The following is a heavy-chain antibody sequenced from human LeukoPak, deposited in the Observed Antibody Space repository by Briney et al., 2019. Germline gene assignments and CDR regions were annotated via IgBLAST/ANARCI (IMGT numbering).Heavy chain of an antibody. J-gene: IGHJ4*02. V-gene: IGHV1-24*01. D-gene: IGHD6-13*01. CDR2: FDPADGET. CDR3: ATDRLSSAGYSTTY. CDR1: GYTLTEFS. Sequence: ASVKVSCKVSGYTLTEFSMHWVRQAPGKGLEWMGGFDPADGETIYAQKFQGRVTMTEDTSTDTAYMELSSLRSEDTAVYYCATDRLSSAGYSTTYWGQRTLVTVSS.